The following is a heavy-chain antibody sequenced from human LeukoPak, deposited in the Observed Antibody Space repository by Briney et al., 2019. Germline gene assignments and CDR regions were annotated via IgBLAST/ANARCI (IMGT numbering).Heavy chain of an antibody. CDR2: IYSGGKT. CDR3: ARDNEPSARATFDT. CDR1: GFTVNTNY. J-gene: IGHJ3*02. V-gene: IGHV3-66*01. Sequence: PGGSLRLSCAASGFTVNTNYMSWVRQAPGKGLEWVSVIYSGGKTYYADSVKGRFTISRDNSKNTLHLQMISLSVEDTAMYFCARDNEPSARATFDTWGQGTMVTVSS. D-gene: IGHD2-8*01.